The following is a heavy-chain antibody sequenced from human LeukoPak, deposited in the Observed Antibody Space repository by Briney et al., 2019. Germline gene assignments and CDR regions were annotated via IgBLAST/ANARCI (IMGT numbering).Heavy chain of an antibody. J-gene: IGHJ4*02. Sequence: SETLSLTCAVYGGSFSGYYWSWIRQPPGKGLEWIGEINHSGSTNYNPSLKSRVTISVDTSKNQFSLKLSSVTAADTAVYYCARGAQGTIAAATYYDYWGQGTLVTVSS. CDR2: INHSGST. CDR1: GGSFSGYY. D-gene: IGHD6-13*01. CDR3: ARGAQGTIAAATYYDY. V-gene: IGHV4-34*01.